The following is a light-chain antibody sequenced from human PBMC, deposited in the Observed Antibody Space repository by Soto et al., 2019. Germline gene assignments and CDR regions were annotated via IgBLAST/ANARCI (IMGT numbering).Light chain of an antibody. Sequence: DILMTQSPDSLAVSLGERATINCKSSQSVLYSSNNKNYLAWYQQKPGQPPKLLIYWASTRESGVPDRFSGSGSGTDFTLTISGLQAEDVAVYYCQQYYSTPGTFGQGTKVDIK. CDR1: QSVLYSSNNKNY. CDR3: QQYYSTPGT. J-gene: IGKJ1*01. V-gene: IGKV4-1*01. CDR2: WAS.